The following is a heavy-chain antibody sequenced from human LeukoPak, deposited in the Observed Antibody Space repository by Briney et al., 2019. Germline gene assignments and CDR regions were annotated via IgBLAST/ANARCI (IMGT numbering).Heavy chain of an antibody. V-gene: IGHV3-20*04. CDR3: ARDHLSSGSSPNYYYYYYMDV. CDR2: INCT. CDR1: GFTFDDYG. D-gene: IGHD6-19*01. J-gene: IGHJ6*03. Sequence: GGPLRLSCAASGFTFDDYGMSWVRQAPGKGLEWVSGINCTTYADSVKGRFTISRDNAKNTLYLQMNSLRAEDTAVYYCARDHLSSGSSPNYYYYYYMDVWGKGTTVTISS.